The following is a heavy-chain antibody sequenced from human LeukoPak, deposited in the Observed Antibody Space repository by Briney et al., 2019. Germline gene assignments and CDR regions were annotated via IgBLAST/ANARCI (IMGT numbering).Heavy chain of an antibody. D-gene: IGHD3-3*01. CDR2: ISGSGGST. CDR1: GFTFSRSW. Sequence: GGSLRLSCAASGFTFSRSWMSWVRQAPGKGLEWVSAISGSGGSTYYADSVKGRFTISRDNSKNTLYLQMNSLRAEDTAVYYCAKPHYDFWSGYYGYYGMDVWGQGTTVTVSS. J-gene: IGHJ6*02. CDR3: AKPHYDFWSGYYGYYGMDV. V-gene: IGHV3-23*01.